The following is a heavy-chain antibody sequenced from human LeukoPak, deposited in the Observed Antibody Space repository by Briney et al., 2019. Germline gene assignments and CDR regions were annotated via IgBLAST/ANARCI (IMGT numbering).Heavy chain of an antibody. CDR2: TSASGGRT. V-gene: IGHV3-23*01. Sequence: PGGSLRLSCAASGFSFSSYAMSWVRQAPGKGLEWVSATSASGGRTYYTDSVKGRFTISRDNSKNTLYLQMNSLRAEDTAAYYCARGGRIAAAAYWGQGTLVTVSS. CDR3: ARGGRIAAAAY. D-gene: IGHD6-13*01. CDR1: GFSFSSYA. J-gene: IGHJ4*02.